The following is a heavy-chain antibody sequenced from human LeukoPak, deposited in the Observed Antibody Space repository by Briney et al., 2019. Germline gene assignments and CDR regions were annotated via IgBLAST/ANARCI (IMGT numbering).Heavy chain of an antibody. V-gene: IGHV3-23*01. CDR3: AKGSYGTVAEYFQH. J-gene: IGHJ1*01. CDR2: ISGSGGST. Sequence: PGGSLRLSCAASGFTFSSYAMSWVRQAPGKGLEWVSVISGSGGSTGYADSVKGRFTISRDNSKNMLYLQMNSLRAEDTAIYYCAKGSYGTVAEYFQHWGQGTLVTVSS. CDR1: GFTFSSYA. D-gene: IGHD3-10*01.